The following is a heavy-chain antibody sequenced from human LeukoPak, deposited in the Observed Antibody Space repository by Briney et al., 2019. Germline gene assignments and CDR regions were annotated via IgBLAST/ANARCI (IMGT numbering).Heavy chain of an antibody. CDR1: GFTFSSYW. CDR3: ARDFTAVAGTVDY. V-gene: IGHV3-7*01. D-gene: IGHD6-19*01. J-gene: IGHJ4*02. Sequence: GGSLRLSCAASGFTFSSYWMSWVRQAPGKGLEWVANIKQGGSEKYYVDSVKGRFTISRDNAKNSLYLQMNSLRAEDTAVYYCARDFTAVAGTVDYWGQGTLVTVSS. CDR2: IKQGGSEK.